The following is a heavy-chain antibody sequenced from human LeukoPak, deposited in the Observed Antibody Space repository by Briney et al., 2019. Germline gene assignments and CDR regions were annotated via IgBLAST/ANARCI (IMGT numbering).Heavy chain of an antibody. CDR3: ARVLRVVVIKGDAFDI. J-gene: IGHJ3*02. D-gene: IGHD3-22*01. Sequence: PGRSLRLSCAASGFTFSNYAMHWVRQAPGKGLEWVAVISYDGSNKYYADSVKGRFTISRDNAKNSLYLQMNSLRAEDTAVYYCARVLRVVVIKGDAFDIWGQGTMVTVSS. CDR2: ISYDGSNK. CDR1: GFTFSNYA. V-gene: IGHV3-30-3*01.